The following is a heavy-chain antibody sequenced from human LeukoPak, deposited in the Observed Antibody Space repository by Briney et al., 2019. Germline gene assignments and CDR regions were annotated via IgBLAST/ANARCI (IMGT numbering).Heavy chain of an antibody. CDR2: TYYRSKWYN. V-gene: IGHV6-1*01. D-gene: IGHD2-2*01. CDR1: GDSVSSNSAA. J-gene: IGHJ4*02. Sequence: SQTLSLTCAISGDSVSSNSAAWNWIRQAPSRGLEWLGRTYYRSKWYNDYAVSVKSRITINPDTSKNQFSLQLNSVTPEDTAVYYCARAAYCSSTSCYQYYFDYWGQGTLVTVSS. CDR3: ARAAYCSSTSCYQYYFDY.